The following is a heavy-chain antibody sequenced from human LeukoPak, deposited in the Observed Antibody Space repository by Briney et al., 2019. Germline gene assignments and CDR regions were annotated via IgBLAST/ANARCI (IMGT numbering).Heavy chain of an antibody. V-gene: IGHV4-39*07. CDR2: IYYSGST. Sequence: SETLSLTCTVSSGSISSSHYYWGWIRQPPGKGLEWIGNIYYSGSTYYNPALKSRVTISVDRSKNQFSLKLSSVTAADTAVYYCARPYYDFWSGHDAFDIWGQGTMVTVSS. J-gene: IGHJ3*02. CDR1: SGSISSSHYY. D-gene: IGHD3-3*01. CDR3: ARPYYDFWSGHDAFDI.